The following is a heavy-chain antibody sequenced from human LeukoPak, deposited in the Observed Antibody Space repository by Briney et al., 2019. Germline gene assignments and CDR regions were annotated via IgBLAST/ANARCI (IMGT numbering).Heavy chain of an antibody. D-gene: IGHD6-19*01. Sequence: GRSLRLSCAASGFSFDNYAMHWVRHGPGKGLEWVSGISWNSGTIKYADSVKGRFTISRDNAKSSLYLRMNSLRAEDMALYYCAKLQGSSGWYSPFDYWGQGTLVTVSS. V-gene: IGHV3-9*03. CDR1: GFSFDNYA. CDR2: ISWNSGTI. CDR3: AKLQGSSGWYSPFDY. J-gene: IGHJ4*02.